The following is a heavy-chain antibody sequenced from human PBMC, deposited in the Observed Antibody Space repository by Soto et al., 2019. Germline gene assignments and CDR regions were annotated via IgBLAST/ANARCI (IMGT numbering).Heavy chain of an antibody. CDR1: GFTVSSNY. Sequence: PGGSLRLSCAASGFTVSSNYMSWVRQAPGKGLEWVSVIYSGGSTYYADSVKGRFTISRDNSKNTLYLQMNSLRAEDTAVYYCARENTAMVSPFDYWGQGTLVTVSS. V-gene: IGHV3-66*01. CDR3: ARENTAMVSPFDY. D-gene: IGHD5-18*01. J-gene: IGHJ4*02. CDR2: IYSGGST.